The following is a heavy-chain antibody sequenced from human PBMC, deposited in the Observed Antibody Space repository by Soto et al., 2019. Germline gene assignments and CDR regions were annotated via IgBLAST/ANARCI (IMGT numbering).Heavy chain of an antibody. CDR2: ISAYKGNK. CDR3: ARDLGQQMVDY. Sequence: QVQLVQSGAEVKKPGASVKVSCKASGYSFTSYGISWVRQAPGQGLEWMGWISAYKGNKKYAQKLQGRVTMTTDTYPSTAYMELSRLRSADTAVYYCARDLGQQMVDYWGQGTLVTVSS. V-gene: IGHV1-18*01. J-gene: IGHJ4*02. CDR1: GYSFTSYG. D-gene: IGHD6-13*01.